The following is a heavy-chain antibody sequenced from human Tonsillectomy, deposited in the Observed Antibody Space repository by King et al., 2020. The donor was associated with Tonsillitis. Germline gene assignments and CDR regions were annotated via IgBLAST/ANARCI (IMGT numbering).Heavy chain of an antibody. D-gene: IGHD3-3*01. CDR3: ARDPPGDFWTHFDY. Sequence: VQLVESGGGVVQPGRSLRLSCAASGFTFSSYAIHWVRQAPGNGLEWVALISYDGSNKYYADSVKGRFTISRDNSKNTLYLQMNSLRAEDTAVYYCARDPPGDFWTHFDYWGQGTLVTVSS. CDR1: GFTFSSYA. J-gene: IGHJ4*02. CDR2: ISYDGSNK. V-gene: IGHV3-30-3*01.